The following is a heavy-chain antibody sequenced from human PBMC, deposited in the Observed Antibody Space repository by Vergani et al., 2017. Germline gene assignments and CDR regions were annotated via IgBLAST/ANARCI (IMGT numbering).Heavy chain of an antibody. J-gene: IGHJ4*02. CDR2: ISFDGTNE. V-gene: IGHV3-30-3*01. Sequence: QVQLVESGGGVVKPGTSLRLSCVVSGFALNRHAMYWVRQAPGKGLEWVVGISFDGTNEYYPDLVKGRFTISRDIAKNTLYLQVRSLRLEDTGVYHCVRDRGLCAGGRCYTGAWDYWGQGTPVTVSS. CDR1: GFALNRHA. D-gene: IGHD2-2*02. CDR3: VRDRGLCAGGRCYTGAWDY.